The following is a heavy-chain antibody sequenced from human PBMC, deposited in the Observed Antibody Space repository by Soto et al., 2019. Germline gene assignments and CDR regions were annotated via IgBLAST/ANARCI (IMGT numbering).Heavy chain of an antibody. D-gene: IGHD6-19*01. CDR3: ARGLSSGWFDY. J-gene: IGHJ5*01. Sequence: EVQLVESGGGLVKPGGSLRVSCAASGFTFSNYSMNWVRQAPGKGLEWVSAISSTSKYIYYADSEKGRFTISRDNAKKSLYPQMNRLRDEDTAVYYCARGLSSGWFDYWGQGPLVTVSA. CDR1: GFTFSNYS. V-gene: IGHV3-21*01. CDR2: ISSTSKYI.